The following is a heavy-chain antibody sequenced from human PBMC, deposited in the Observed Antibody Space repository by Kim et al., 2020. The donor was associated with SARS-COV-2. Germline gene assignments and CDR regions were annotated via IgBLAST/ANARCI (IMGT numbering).Heavy chain of an antibody. J-gene: IGHJ5*02. Sequence: SETLSLTCTVSGGSISSSSYYWGWIRQPPGKGLEWIGSIYYSGSTYYNPSLKSRVTISVDTSKNQFSLKLSSVTAADTAVYYCARDRIGNYYDSSGFDPWGQGTLVTVSS. CDR2: IYYSGST. D-gene: IGHD3-22*01. CDR1: GGSISSSSYY. CDR3: ARDRIGNYYDSSGFDP. V-gene: IGHV4-39*07.